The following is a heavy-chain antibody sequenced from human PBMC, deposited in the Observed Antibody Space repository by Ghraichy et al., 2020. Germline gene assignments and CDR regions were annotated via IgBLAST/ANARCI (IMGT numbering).Heavy chain of an antibody. CDR3: ARGRGMTGIAAAGTRYNYGMDV. J-gene: IGHJ6*02. CDR1: GGSFSGYY. D-gene: IGHD6-13*01. CDR2: INHSGST. V-gene: IGHV4-34*01. Sequence: SETLSLTCAVYGGSFSGYYWSWIRQPPGKGLEWIGEINHSGSTNYNPSLKSRVTISVDTSKNQFSLKLSSVTAADTAVYYCARGRGMTGIAAAGTRYNYGMDVWGQGTTVTVSS.